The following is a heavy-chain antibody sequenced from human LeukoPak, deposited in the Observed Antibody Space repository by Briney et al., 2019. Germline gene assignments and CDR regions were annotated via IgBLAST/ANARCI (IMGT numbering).Heavy chain of an antibody. J-gene: IGHJ4*02. V-gene: IGHV3-23*01. CDR2: ISGSGGST. Sequence: GGSLRLSCAASGFTFSSYAMSWVRQAPGKGLEWVSAISGSGGSTYYADSVEGRFTISRDNSKNTLHLQMNSLRAEDTAVYYCAKERIVLMVYALDYWGQGTLVTVSS. CDR1: GFTFSSYA. D-gene: IGHD2-8*01. CDR3: AKERIVLMVYALDY.